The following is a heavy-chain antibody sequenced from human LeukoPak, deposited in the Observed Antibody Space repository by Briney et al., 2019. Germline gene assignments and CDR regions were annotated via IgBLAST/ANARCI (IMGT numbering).Heavy chain of an antibody. V-gene: IGHV4-39*07. D-gene: IGHD6-19*01. CDR1: GGSISTGSYY. CDR2: INHSGST. Sequence: PSETLSLTCTVSGGSISTGSYYWSWIRQPPGKGLEWIGEINHSGSTNYNPSLKSRVTISVDTSKNQFSLKLSSVTAADTAVYYCARGSGWYWSSNWFDPWGQGTLVTVSS. J-gene: IGHJ5*02. CDR3: ARGSGWYWSSNWFDP.